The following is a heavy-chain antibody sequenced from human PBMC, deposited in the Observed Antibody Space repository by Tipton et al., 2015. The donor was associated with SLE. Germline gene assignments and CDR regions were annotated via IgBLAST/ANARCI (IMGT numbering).Heavy chain of an antibody. J-gene: IGHJ4*02. CDR2: LSRSSTTI. D-gene: IGHD3-10*01. CDR3: ARAVTNGIRGVGH. CDR1: GFTFSAYG. V-gene: IGHV3-48*01. Sequence: GSLRLSCAASGFTFSAYGMNWVRQAPGKGLEWVSYLSRSSTTIFYADSVKGRFTISRDNVKNSLHLQMNNLRAEDTAVYYCARAVTNGIRGVGHWGQGTLVTVSS.